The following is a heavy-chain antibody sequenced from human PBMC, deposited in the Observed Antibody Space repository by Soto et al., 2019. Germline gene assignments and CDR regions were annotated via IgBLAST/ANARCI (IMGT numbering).Heavy chain of an antibody. V-gene: IGHV3-30*03. D-gene: IGHD4-17*01. CDR2: ISYDGSNK. CDR3: APDYGAFDY. CDR1: GFTFSSYG. Sequence: QAQLVESGGGVVQPGRSLRLSCAASGFTFSSYGMHWVRQAPGKGLEWVAVISYDGSNKYYADSVKGRFTISRDNSKNTLYLQMNSLRAEDTAVYYSAPDYGAFDYWGQGTLVTVSS. J-gene: IGHJ4*02.